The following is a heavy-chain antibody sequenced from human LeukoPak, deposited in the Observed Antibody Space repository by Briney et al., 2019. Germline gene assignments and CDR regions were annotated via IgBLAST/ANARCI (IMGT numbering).Heavy chain of an antibody. CDR3: ARGSQSLGYCSGGSCRAKIFDY. J-gene: IGHJ4*02. V-gene: IGHV4-34*01. D-gene: IGHD2-15*01. Sequence: SETLSLTCAVYGGSFSGYYWSWIRQPPGKGMEWIGEINHSGSTNYNPSLKSRVTISVDTSKNQFSLKLSSVTAADTAVYYCARGSQSLGYCSGGSCRAKIFDYWGQGTLVTVSS. CDR2: INHSGST. CDR1: GGSFSGYY.